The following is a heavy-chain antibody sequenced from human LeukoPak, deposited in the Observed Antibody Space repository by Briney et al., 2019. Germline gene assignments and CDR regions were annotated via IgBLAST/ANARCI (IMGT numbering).Heavy chain of an antibody. V-gene: IGHV3-23*01. Sequence: GGSLRLSCAASGFTFSSYAMSWVRQAPGKGLEWVSGISGSGGSTYYADSVKGRFTISRDNSKNTLYLQMNSLRAEDTAVYYCAKGSGYYPEGSDYWGQGTLVTVSS. D-gene: IGHD3-22*01. CDR2: ISGSGGST. CDR1: GFTFSSYA. CDR3: AKGSGYYPEGSDY. J-gene: IGHJ4*02.